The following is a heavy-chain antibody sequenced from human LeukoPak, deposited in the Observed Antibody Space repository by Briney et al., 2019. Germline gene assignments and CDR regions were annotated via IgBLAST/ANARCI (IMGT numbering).Heavy chain of an antibody. Sequence: ASVKVSCKASGYTFTSYDINWVRQATGQGLEWMGWMNPNSGDTGYAQKFQGRVTMTRNTSISTAYMELSSLRSEDTAVYYCARASLSGSYYMVDYWGQGTLVTVSS. CDR3: ARASLSGSYYMVDY. CDR1: GYTFTSYD. V-gene: IGHV1-8*01. CDR2: MNPNSGDT. J-gene: IGHJ4*02. D-gene: IGHD3-10*01.